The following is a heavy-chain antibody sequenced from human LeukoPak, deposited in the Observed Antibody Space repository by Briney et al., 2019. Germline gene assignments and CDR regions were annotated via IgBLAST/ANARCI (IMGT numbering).Heavy chain of an antibody. D-gene: IGHD2-15*01. CDR1: GFTFSSYA. V-gene: IGHV3-30*04. CDR2: ISYDGSNK. CDR3: AKLVVVVAPGYYFDY. J-gene: IGHJ4*02. Sequence: GGSLRLSCAASGFTFSSYAMHWVRQAPGKGLEWVAVISYDGSNKYYADSVKGRFTISRDNSKNTLYLQMNSLRAEDTAVYYCAKLVVVVAPGYYFDYWGQGTLVTVSS.